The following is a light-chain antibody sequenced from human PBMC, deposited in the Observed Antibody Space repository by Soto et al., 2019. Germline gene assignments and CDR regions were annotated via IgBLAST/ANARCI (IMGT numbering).Light chain of an antibody. CDR3: QQYNNWPPIT. Sequence: EIVMTQSPATLSVSPGERATLSCRASQSVSIKLAWYQQKLGQAPRLIIYDTYTRATGIPARFSGSGSGTEFTLTISSLQSEDFAVYYCQQYNNWPPITCGQGTRLEIK. CDR2: DTY. CDR1: QSVSIK. V-gene: IGKV3-15*01. J-gene: IGKJ5*01.